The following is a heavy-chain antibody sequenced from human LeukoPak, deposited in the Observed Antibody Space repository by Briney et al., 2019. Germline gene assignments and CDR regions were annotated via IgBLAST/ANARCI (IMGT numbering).Heavy chain of an antibody. V-gene: IGHV3-43D*03. J-gene: IGHJ4*02. CDR3: AREVVMGATTYYFDY. Sequence: GGSLRLSCAASGFTFSDYAMHWVRHAPGKGLEWVPLITWDGSSTYYAGSVRGRFTISRDNAKNSLYLQMNSLRAEDTAVYYCAREVVMGATTYYFDYWGQGTLVTVSS. CDR1: GFTFSDYA. D-gene: IGHD1-26*01. CDR2: ITWDGSST.